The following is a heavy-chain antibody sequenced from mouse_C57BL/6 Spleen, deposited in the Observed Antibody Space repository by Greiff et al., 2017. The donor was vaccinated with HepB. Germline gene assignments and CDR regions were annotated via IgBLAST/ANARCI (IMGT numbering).Heavy chain of an antibody. CDR2: IYPGDGDT. CDR1: GYAFSSSW. V-gene: IGHV1-82*01. D-gene: IGHD1-1*01. CDR3: GRDYGSSTFDY. J-gene: IGHJ2*01. Sequence: QVQLQQSGPELVKPGASVKISCKASGYAFSSSWMNWVKQRPGQGLEWIGRIYPGDGDTNYNGKFKGKATLTADKSSSTAYMQLSSLTSEDSAVYFCGRDYGSSTFDYWGQGTTLTVSS.